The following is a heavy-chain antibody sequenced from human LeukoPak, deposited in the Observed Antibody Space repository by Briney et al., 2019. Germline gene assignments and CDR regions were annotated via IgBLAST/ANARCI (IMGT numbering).Heavy chain of an antibody. CDR3: VRGYGYKSNGWFFDY. D-gene: IGHD5-24*01. CDR1: GGSVSSGTYY. J-gene: IGHJ4*02. V-gene: IGHV4-61*01. Sequence: TETLSLTCSVTGGSVSSGTYYWSWIRQPPGKGLEWIGYVFNSRATNYKSSLKSRVTISVDTSKNQFSLKLSSVTAADTAVYYCVRGYGYKSNGWFFDYWGQGARVTVSS. CDR2: VFNSRAT.